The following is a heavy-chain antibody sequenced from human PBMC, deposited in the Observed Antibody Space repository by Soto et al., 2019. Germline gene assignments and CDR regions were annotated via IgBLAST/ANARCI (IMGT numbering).Heavy chain of an antibody. D-gene: IGHD2-21*01. CDR3: ALCGGDCYSADY. J-gene: IGHJ4*02. CDR2: IWYDGSNK. Sequence: QVQLVESGGGVVQPGRSLRLSCAASGFTFSSYGVHWVRQAPGKGLEWVAVIWYDGSNKYYADSVKGRFTISRDNSKNTLYLQMNSLRAEDTAVYYCALCGGDCYSADYWGQGTLVTVSS. V-gene: IGHV3-33*01. CDR1: GFTFSSYG.